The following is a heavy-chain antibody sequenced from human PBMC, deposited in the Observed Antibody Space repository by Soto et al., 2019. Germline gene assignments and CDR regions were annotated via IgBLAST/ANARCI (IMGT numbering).Heavy chain of an antibody. CDR1: GGTFSSYT. J-gene: IGHJ3*02. V-gene: IGHV1-69*02. CDR3: ARSGSYCSSTSCANDAFDI. CDR2: IIPILGIA. D-gene: IGHD2-2*01. Sequence: QVQLVQSGAEVKKPGSSVKVSCKASGGTFSSYTISWVRQAPGQGLEWMGRIIPILGIANYAQKFHGRVTITADKSTSTAYMELSSLRSEDTAVYYCARSGSYCSSTSCANDAFDIWGQGTMVTVSS.